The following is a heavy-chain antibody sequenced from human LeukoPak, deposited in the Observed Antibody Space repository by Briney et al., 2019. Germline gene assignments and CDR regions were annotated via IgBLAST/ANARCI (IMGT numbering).Heavy chain of an antibody. V-gene: IGHV3-48*01. CDR1: GFTFSAYS. Sequence: GGSLRLSCAASGFTFSAYSMNWVRQAPGKGLEWVSYISSSSSTIYYADSVKGRFTISRDNAKNSLYLQMNSLRAEDTAVYYCARGAYYYEDWGQGTLVTVSS. J-gene: IGHJ4*02. D-gene: IGHD3-22*01. CDR2: ISSSSSTI. CDR3: ARGAYYYED.